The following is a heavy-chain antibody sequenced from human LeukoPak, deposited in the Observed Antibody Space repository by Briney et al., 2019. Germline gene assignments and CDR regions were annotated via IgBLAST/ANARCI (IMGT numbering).Heavy chain of an antibody. D-gene: IGHD5-12*01. CDR3: ARDGYDGTQSGYCYYGMDV. CDR2: ISSSSSYI. J-gene: IGHJ6*02. Sequence: SGGSLRLSCAASGFTFSSYSMNWVRQAPGKGLEWVSSISSSSSYIYYADSVKGRFTISRDNAENSLYLQMNSLRAEDTAVYYCARDGYDGTQSGYCYYGMDVWGQGTTVTVTS. V-gene: IGHV3-21*01. CDR1: GFTFSSYS.